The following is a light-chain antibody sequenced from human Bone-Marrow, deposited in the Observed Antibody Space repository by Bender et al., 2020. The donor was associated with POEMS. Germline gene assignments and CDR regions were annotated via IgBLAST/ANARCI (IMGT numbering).Light chain of an antibody. CDR3: SAYTASSTYV. J-gene: IGLJ3*02. V-gene: IGLV2-14*03. Sequence: QSALTQPASVSGSPGQSITISCTGTSTDVGYNHVSWYQQHPGTPPKLLIYEVTSRPSGVSGRFSGSRSGNTASLIISGLRAEDEADYYCSAYTASSTYVFGGGTTLTVL. CDR1: STDVGYNH. CDR2: EVT.